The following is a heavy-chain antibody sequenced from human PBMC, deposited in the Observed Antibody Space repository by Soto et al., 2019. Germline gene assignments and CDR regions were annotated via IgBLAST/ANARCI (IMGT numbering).Heavy chain of an antibody. D-gene: IGHD2-2*03. CDR3: TTDLDIVVVPAAKRGTNWFDP. Sequence: GGSLRLSCAASGFTFSNAWMSWVRQAPGKGLEWVGRIKSKTDGGTTDYAAPVKGRFTISRDDSKNTLYLQMNSLKTEDTAVYYCTTDLDIVVVPAAKRGTNWFDPWGQGTLVTVSS. CDR1: GFTFSNAW. V-gene: IGHV3-15*01. J-gene: IGHJ5*02. CDR2: IKSKTDGGTT.